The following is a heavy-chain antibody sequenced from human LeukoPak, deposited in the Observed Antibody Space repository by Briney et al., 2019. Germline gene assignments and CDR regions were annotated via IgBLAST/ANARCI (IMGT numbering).Heavy chain of an antibody. J-gene: IGHJ4*02. CDR1: GGSFSGYY. CDR3: ARRIARVTGVPRFDY. CDR2: INHSGST. D-gene: IGHD2-21*02. V-gene: IGHV4-34*01. Sequence: SETLSLTCAVYGGSFSGYYWSWIRQPPGKGLEWIGEINHSGSTNYNPSLKSRVTISVDTSKNQFPLKLSSVTAADTAVYYCARRIARVTGVPRFDYWGQGTLVTVSS.